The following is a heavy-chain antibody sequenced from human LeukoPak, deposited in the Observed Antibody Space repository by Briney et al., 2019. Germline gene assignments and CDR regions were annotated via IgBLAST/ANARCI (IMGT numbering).Heavy chain of an antibody. Sequence: PSETLSLTCTVSGGSISSSSYYWGWMRQPPGQGLEWFGSISYSGSTYYNPSLKSRVTISVDTSKNQFSLKLSSVTAADTAVYYCARPISGYGDYFDYWGQGTLVTVSS. CDR1: GGSISSSSYY. CDR3: ARPISGYGDYFDY. V-gene: IGHV4-39*07. D-gene: IGHD3-22*01. CDR2: ISYSGST. J-gene: IGHJ4*02.